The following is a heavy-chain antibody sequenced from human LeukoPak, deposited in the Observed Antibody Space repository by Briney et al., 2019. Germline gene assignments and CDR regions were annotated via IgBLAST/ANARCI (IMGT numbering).Heavy chain of an antibody. D-gene: IGHD3-22*01. V-gene: IGHV4-38-2*02. J-gene: IGHJ4*02. CDR2: IYHNGST. CDR3: ASSYYYDSSGYFDY. CDR1: GYSISSGYY. Sequence: SETLSLTCTVSGYSISSGYYWGWIRQPPGKGLEWIGSIYHNGSTYYNPSLKSRVTISVDTSKNQFSLKLSSVTAADTAVYYCASSYYYDSSGYFDYWGQGTLVTVSS.